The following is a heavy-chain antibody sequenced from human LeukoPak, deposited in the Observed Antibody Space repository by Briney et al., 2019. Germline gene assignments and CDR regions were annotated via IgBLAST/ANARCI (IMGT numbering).Heavy chain of an antibody. CDR1: GYTFTDYY. CDR3: ASEGGYCSSTSCYSGY. CDR2: VDPEDGET. D-gene: IGHD2-2*02. J-gene: IGHJ4*02. V-gene: IGHV1-69-2*01. Sequence: ASVKISCKVSGYTFTDYYMHWVQQAPGKGLEWMGLVDPEDGETIYAEKFQGRVTITADTSTDTAYMELSSLRSEGTAVYYCASEGGYCSSTSCYSGYWGQGTLVTVSS.